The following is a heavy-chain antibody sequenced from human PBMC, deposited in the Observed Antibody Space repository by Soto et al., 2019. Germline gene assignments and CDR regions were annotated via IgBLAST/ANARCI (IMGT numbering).Heavy chain of an antibody. V-gene: IGHV3-30*18. Sequence: PGGSLRLSCAASGFTFNKYGMHWVRQAPGKGLEWVAVISDDGSNKYYGDSVRGRFTVSRDNSKNTLYLQMNSLRAEDSALYYCAKDLGRFLYFFDFWGQGTLVTVSS. CDR1: GFTFNKYG. CDR3: AKDLGRFLYFFDF. CDR2: ISDDGSNK. J-gene: IGHJ4*02. D-gene: IGHD3-3*01.